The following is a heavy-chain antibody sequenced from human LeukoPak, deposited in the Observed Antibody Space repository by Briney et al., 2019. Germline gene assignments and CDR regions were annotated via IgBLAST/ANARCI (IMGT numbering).Heavy chain of an antibody. CDR1: GGTFSSYA. J-gene: IGHJ4*02. V-gene: IGHV1-69*13. D-gene: IGHD1-26*01. CDR2: IIPTFGTA. CDR3: ARGSGGSHGIDY. Sequence: SVKVSCKASGGTFSSYAISWVRQAPGQGLEWMGGIIPTFGTANYAQKFQGRVTITADESTSTAYMELSSLRSEDTAVYYCARGSGGSHGIDYWGQGTLVTVSS.